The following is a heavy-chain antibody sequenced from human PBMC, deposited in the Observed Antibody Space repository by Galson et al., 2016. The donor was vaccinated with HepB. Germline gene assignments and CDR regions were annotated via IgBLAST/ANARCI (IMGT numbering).Heavy chain of an antibody. D-gene: IGHD2-15*01. Sequence: QSGAEVKKPGESLRISCKASGYSFSSYWIGWVRQMPGKGLEWMGIISPGDSEIRYSPSFQGQVTISADMSTNTAYLQWNRLKASDPATYYCARHVDCCYFMAVWGTGTTVTVSS. V-gene: IGHV5-51*01. CDR2: ISPGDSEI. CDR1: GYSFSSYW. CDR3: ARHVDCCYFMAV. J-gene: IGHJ6*03.